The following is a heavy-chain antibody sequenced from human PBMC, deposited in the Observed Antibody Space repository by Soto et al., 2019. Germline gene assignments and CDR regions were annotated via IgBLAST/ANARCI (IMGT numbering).Heavy chain of an antibody. CDR2: INAGNGNT. J-gene: IGHJ6*01. Sequence: ASVKVSCKASGYTFTSYGIHWVRQAPGQRLEWTGWINAGNGNTKYSEKFQGRVTITRDTSAGTAYLELSSLRSEDTAVYYCARDPNDSSYYYNHYYYGMEAWGQGTTVSVSS. CDR1: GYTFTSYG. V-gene: IGHV1-3*01. D-gene: IGHD3-22*01. CDR3: ARDPNDSSYYYNHYYYGMEA.